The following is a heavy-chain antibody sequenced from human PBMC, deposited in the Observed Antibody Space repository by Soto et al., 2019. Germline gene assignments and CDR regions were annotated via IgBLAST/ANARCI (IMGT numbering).Heavy chain of an antibody. J-gene: IGHJ6*02. CDR3: ARYLVYPRIAAQSYFYSGLGV. CDR2: VIPAFGAT. V-gene: IGHV1-69*12. Sequence: QVHLVQSGAEVKKPGSSVKVSCKASGGTISTYAIYWVRQAPGQGLEWMGVVIPAFGATQYAQKFQDRVTITADDCTSTAYMGLTSLRSEATAVYYCARYLVYPRIAAQSYFYSGLGVWGQGTTVTVSS. D-gene: IGHD6-6*01. CDR1: GGTISTYA.